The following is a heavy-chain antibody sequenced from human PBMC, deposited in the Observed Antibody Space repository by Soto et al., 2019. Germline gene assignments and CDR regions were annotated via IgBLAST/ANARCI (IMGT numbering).Heavy chain of an antibody. CDR2: MYHSGST. CDR3: ARSSIKPQVFMYPFYS. Sequence: SETVSLTCAVSGGSISSGGYSWSWIRQPPGKSLEWIGYMYHSGSTYYNPSLKSRVTISIDRSKNQFSLRLNSVTAADTAVYYCARSSIKPQVFMYPFYSCSQGTLVTVSS. CDR1: GGSISSGGYS. V-gene: IGHV4-30-2*01. D-gene: IGHD3-3*01. J-gene: IGHJ4*02.